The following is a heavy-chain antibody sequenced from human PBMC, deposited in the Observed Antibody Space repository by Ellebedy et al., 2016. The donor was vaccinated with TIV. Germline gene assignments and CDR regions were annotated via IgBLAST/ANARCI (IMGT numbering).Heavy chain of an antibody. CDR2: ISYDGSKT. Sequence: GGSLRLSXAASGFTFSDYAMHWVRQAPGKGLEWAALISYDGSKTDYADSVKGRFTISRDNSKNTLYLQMNSLRAEDTAVYYCASNYATYYDILTGYVFDYWGQGALVTVSS. J-gene: IGHJ4*02. CDR1: GFTFSDYA. CDR3: ASNYATYYDILTGYVFDY. V-gene: IGHV3-30-3*01. D-gene: IGHD3-9*01.